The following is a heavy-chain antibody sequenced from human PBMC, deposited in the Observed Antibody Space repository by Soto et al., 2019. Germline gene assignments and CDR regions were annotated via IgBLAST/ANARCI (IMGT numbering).Heavy chain of an antibody. D-gene: IGHD3-10*01. V-gene: IGHV5-51*01. CDR3: ARFGITMLRGDMDV. Sequence: PGEPMKISCKGSGYRFNNYWIGGVRQMPGKGLEWMGIIYPGDSDTRYSPSFEGQVTISADKSISTAYLQWSSLKASDTAMYYCARFGITMLRGDMDVWGQGTKVTVSS. CDR2: IYPGDSDT. J-gene: IGHJ6*02. CDR1: GYRFNNYW.